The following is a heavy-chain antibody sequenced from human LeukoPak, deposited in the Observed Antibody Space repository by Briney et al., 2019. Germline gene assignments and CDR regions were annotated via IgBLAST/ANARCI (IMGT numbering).Heavy chain of an antibody. CDR1: GGSFSGYY. V-gene: IGHV4-34*01. CDR2: INHSGST. Sequence: SETLSLTCAVYGGSFSGYYWSWIRQPPGKGLECIGEINHSGSTNYNPSLKSRVTISVDTSKNQFSLKLSSVTAADTAVYYCARGHRYSSGWYNYWGQGTLVTVSS. J-gene: IGHJ4*02. D-gene: IGHD6-19*01. CDR3: ARGHRYSSGWYNY.